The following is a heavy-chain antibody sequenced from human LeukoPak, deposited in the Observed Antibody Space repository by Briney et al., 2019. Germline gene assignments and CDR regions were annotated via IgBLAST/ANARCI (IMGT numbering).Heavy chain of an antibody. D-gene: IGHD2-15*01. CDR3: ARAKVVAATFYYSHGMDV. Sequence: KTSETLPLTCAVYGGSFSGYYWSWIRQPPGKGLEWIGEINHSGSTNYNPSLKSRVTISVDTSKNQFSLKLSSVTAADTGVYYCARAKVVAATFYYSHGMDVWGQGTSVTVSS. V-gene: IGHV4-34*01. CDR1: GGSFSGYY. CDR2: INHSGST. J-gene: IGHJ6*02.